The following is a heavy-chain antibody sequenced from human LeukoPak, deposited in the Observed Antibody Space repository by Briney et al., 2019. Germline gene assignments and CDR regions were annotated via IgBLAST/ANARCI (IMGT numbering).Heavy chain of an antibody. D-gene: IGHD2-2*02. CDR3: ARGNCSSTSCYSRSEGLLNY. Sequence: SETLSLTCAVYGRSFSGYYWSWIRQPPGKGLEWIEEINHSGSTNYNPSLKSRVTISVDTSKNQFSLKLSSVTAADTAVYYCARGNCSSTSCYSRSEGLLNYWGPGTLVTVSS. CDR1: GRSFSGYY. CDR2: INHSGST. V-gene: IGHV4-34*01. J-gene: IGHJ4*02.